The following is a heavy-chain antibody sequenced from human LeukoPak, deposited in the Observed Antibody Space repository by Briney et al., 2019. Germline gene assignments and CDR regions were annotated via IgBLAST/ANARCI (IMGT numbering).Heavy chain of an antibody. D-gene: IGHD6-19*01. CDR1: GFTFSSYW. CDR3: ARESNGWYTHFDY. J-gene: IGHJ4*02. Sequence: GGSLRLSCAASGFTFSSYWMSWVRQAPGKGLEWVANINQAGSEKYYVDSVKGRFTISGDNAKNSLYLQMNSLRAEDTAVYYCARESNGWYTHFDYWGQGTLVTVSS. V-gene: IGHV3-7*05. CDR2: INQAGSEK.